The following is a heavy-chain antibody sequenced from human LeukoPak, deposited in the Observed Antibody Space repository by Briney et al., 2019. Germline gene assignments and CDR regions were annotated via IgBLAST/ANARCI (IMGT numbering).Heavy chain of an antibody. D-gene: IGHD2-21*02. J-gene: IGHJ4*02. CDR1: GGSISSGGYY. CDR2: IYHSGST. V-gene: IGHV4-30-2*01. CDR3: AGAIVAYCGGDCYRGYYFDY. Sequence: SQTLSLTCTVSGGSISSGGYYWSWIRQPPGKGLEWIGYIYHSGSTYYNPSLKSRVTISVDRSKNQFSLKLSSVTAADTAVYYCAGAIVAYCGGDCYRGYYFDYWGQGTLVTVSS.